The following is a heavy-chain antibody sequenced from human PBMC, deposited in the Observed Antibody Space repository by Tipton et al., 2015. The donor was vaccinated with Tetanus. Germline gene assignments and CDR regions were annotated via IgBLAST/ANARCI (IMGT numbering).Heavy chain of an antibody. J-gene: IGHJ4*02. V-gene: IGHV4-39*01. CDR1: GGSISSSSYY. CDR3: ASRDGYNWDFDY. D-gene: IGHD5-24*01. CDR2: IYYSGST. Sequence: TLSLTCTVSGGSISSSSYYWGWIRQPPGKGLEWIGSIYYSGSTYYNPSLKSRVTISVDTSKNQFSLKLSSVTAADTAVYYCASRDGYNWDFDYWGQGTLVTVSS.